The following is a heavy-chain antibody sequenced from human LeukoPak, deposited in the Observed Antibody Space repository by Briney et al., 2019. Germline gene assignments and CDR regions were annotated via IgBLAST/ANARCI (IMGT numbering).Heavy chain of an antibody. CDR3: ARSRGMVRKINWFDP. V-gene: IGHV1-8*03. D-gene: IGHD3-10*01. CDR2: MNPNSGNT. Sequence: ASVKVSCKASGYTFTSYDINWVRQATGQGLEWMGWMNPNSGNTGYAQKFQGRVTITRNTSISTAYMELSSLRSEDTAVYYCARSRGMVRKINWFDPWGQGTLVTVSS. J-gene: IGHJ5*02. CDR1: GYTFTSYD.